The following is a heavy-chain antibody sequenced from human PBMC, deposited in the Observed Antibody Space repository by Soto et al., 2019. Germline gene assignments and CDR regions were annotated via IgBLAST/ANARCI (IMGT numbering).Heavy chain of an antibody. V-gene: IGHV4-30-2*01. Sequence: PSETLSLTCAVSGGSISSGGYSWSWIRQPPGKGLEWIGYIYHSGSTYYNPSLKSRVTISVDRSKNQFSLKLSSVTAADTAVYYCARTESGTFHPWGQGTLVTVSS. CDR3: ARTESGTFHP. D-gene: IGHD1-7*01. CDR2: IYHSGST. CDR1: GGSISSGGYS. J-gene: IGHJ5*02.